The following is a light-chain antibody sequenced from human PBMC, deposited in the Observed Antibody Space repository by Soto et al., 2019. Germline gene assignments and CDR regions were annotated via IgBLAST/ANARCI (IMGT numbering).Light chain of an antibody. CDR1: PSVSGSN. V-gene: IGKV3-20*01. CDR3: QQYDNSPIT. Sequence: EIVLTQSPGTLSLSPGERATLSCRASPSVSGSNLAWYQQKPGQAPRLVIYGASSRATGIPDRFSGSGSGTDFTLTISRLEPEDFAVYYCQQYDNSPITFGQGTRLEI. J-gene: IGKJ5*01. CDR2: GAS.